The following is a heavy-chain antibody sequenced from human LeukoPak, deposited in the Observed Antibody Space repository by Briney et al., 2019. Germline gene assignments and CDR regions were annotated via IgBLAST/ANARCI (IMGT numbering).Heavy chain of an antibody. CDR3: ASGFSSSPYFDY. D-gene: IGHD6-6*01. CDR2: ITGSSSYI. V-gene: IGHV3-21*01. J-gene: IGHJ4*02. CDR1: GFTFSTYY. Sequence: GGSLRLSCAASGFTFSTYYMNWVRQAPGKGLEWVSFITGSSSYIYYTDSVKGRFTISRDNAKNSLFLQMNSLRDEDTAVYYCASGFSSSPYFDYWRQGTLVTVSS.